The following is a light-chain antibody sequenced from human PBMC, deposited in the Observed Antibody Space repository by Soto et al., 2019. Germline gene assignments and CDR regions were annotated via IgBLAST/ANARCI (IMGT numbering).Light chain of an antibody. Sequence: EVVLTQSPATLSMSPGERVTLSCRASQSVSTFVAWYQHKPGQAPRPVIYDTFKRAPGVPDRFSGGGSGTDFSLTISSLEPEDVAVYYCQQRARWPMPFGQGTRLELK. CDR3: QQRARWPMP. CDR1: QSVSTF. CDR2: DTF. V-gene: IGKV3-11*01. J-gene: IGKJ5*01.